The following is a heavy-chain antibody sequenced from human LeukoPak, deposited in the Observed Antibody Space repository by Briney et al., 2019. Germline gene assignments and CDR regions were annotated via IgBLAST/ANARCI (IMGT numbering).Heavy chain of an antibody. CDR1: GFTFSNYT. V-gene: IGHV3-23*01. CDR2: ISGSGGRT. Sequence: GRSLRLSCAASGFTFSNYTMSWVRQAPGKGLEWVSGISGSGGRTYYADSVKGRFTISRDNFKNTLYLQMNSLRAEDAAVYYCAKGRYQLLRFDYWGQGSLVTVSS. D-gene: IGHD2-2*01. CDR3: AKGRYQLLRFDY. J-gene: IGHJ4*02.